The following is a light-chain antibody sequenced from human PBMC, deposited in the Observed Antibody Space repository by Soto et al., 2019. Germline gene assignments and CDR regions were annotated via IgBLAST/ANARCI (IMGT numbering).Light chain of an antibody. CDR3: SSYAGSNNYV. Sequence: QSALTQPPSASGSPGQSVTFSCTGTSSDVGAYNYLSWYQQHPGKAPKLMIYEVSKRPSGVPDRFSGSKSGNTASLTVSGLQAEDEADYYCSSYAGSNNYVFGTGTKLTVL. V-gene: IGLV2-8*01. CDR2: EVS. CDR1: SSDVGAYNY. J-gene: IGLJ1*01.